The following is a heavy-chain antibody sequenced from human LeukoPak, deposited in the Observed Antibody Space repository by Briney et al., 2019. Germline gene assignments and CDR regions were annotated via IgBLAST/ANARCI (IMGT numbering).Heavy chain of an antibody. CDR1: GYSFTSYW. Sequence: GESLKISCKGSGYSFTSYWIGWVRQMPGKGLERMGIIYPGDSDTRYSPSFQGQVTISADKSISTAYLQWSSLKASDTAMYYCARHQSGSSDYYYYMDVWGKGTTVTISS. CDR3: ARHQSGSSDYYYYMDV. CDR2: IYPGDSDT. D-gene: IGHD5-12*01. J-gene: IGHJ6*03. V-gene: IGHV5-51*01.